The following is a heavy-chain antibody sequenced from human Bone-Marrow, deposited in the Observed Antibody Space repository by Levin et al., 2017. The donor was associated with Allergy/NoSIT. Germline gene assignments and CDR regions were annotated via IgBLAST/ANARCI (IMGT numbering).Heavy chain of an antibody. J-gene: IGHJ4*02. CDR1: GVSIDSGDYY. D-gene: IGHD1-26*01. V-gene: IGHV4-31*03. Sequence: SETLSLTCTVSGVSIDSGDYYWSWIRQHPGKGLEWIGYIFYTGSTYYNPSLKSRVTISVDTSKNQFSLKLSSVTAADTAVYYCAGDSIVGTTWRWGQGTLVTVSS. CDR2: IFYTGST. CDR3: AGDSIVGTTWR.